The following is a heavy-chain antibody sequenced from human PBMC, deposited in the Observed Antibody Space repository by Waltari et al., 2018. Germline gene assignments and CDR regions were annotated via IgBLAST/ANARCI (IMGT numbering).Heavy chain of an antibody. Sequence: QVQLQESGPGLVKPSETLSLTCTVSGGSISSYYWSWIRQPPGKGLEWIGYIYTSGSTNYNHSLKRRVTISVDTSKNQYSLKLSSVTAADTAVYYCARKATIVNYFDYWGQGTLVTVSS. CDR1: GGSISSYY. CDR2: IYTSGST. CDR3: ARKATIVNYFDY. V-gene: IGHV4-4*09. J-gene: IGHJ4*02. D-gene: IGHD5-12*01.